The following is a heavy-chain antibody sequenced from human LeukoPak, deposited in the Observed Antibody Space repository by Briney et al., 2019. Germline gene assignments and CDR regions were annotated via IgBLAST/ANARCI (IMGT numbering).Heavy chain of an antibody. CDR1: GGSFSGYY. Sequence: SSETLSLTCAVYGGSFSGYYWSWIRQPPGKGLEWIGEINHSGSTNYNPSLKSRVTISVDTSKNQFSLKLSSVTAADTAVYYCGXXXXXXXXXXXXXYYYYGMDVWGQGTTVTVSS. V-gene: IGHV4-34*01. CDR3: GXXXXXXXXXXXXXYYYYGMDV. CDR2: INHSGST. J-gene: IGHJ6*02.